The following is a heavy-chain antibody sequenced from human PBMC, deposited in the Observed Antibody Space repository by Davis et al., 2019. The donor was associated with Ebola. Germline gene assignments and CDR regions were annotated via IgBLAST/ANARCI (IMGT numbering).Heavy chain of an antibody. CDR3: ARIGYTSGSTFFDY. CDR2: IRHDESEK. CDR1: GFTFSRYW. D-gene: IGHD5-18*01. J-gene: IGHJ4*02. Sequence: GESLKISCAASGFTFSRYWMSWVRQAPGKGLEWVANIRHDESEKYYVDSVKGRFTISRDNAKNTLFLQMNSLRAEDTALYFCARIGYTSGSTFFDYWGQGTLVTVSS. V-gene: IGHV3-7*03.